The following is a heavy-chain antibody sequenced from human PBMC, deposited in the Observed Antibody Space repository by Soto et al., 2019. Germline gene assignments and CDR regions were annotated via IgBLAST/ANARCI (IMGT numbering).Heavy chain of an antibody. CDR1: GTVFGGYF. CDR3: ASTSSDYYDSSGPSYYFGMDV. Sequence: SGTPSLPCVFYGTVFGGYFWPWARQAPVEWLEWIGEFDHRGSTNYNPALRSRVTISVDSSKNQFSLKMAPVTAADTAVYYCASTSSDYYDSSGPSYYFGMDVWGQGTTVT. J-gene: IGHJ6*02. CDR2: FDHRGST. D-gene: IGHD3-22*01. V-gene: IGHV4-34*01.